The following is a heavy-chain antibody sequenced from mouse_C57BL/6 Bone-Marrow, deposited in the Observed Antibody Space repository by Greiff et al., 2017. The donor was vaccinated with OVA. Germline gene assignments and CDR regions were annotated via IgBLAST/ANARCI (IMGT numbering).Heavy chain of an antibody. D-gene: IGHD1-1*01. J-gene: IGHJ3*01. Sequence: EVQLQQSGAELVRPGASVKLSCTASGFNIKDYYMHWVKQRPEQGLEWIGRIDPEDGDTEYAPKFQGKATMTADTSSNTAYLQLSSLTSEDTAVYYCTRLTYYGSTLHFAYWGQGTLVTVSA. V-gene: IGHV14-1*01. CDR2: IDPEDGDT. CDR3: TRLTYYGSTLHFAY. CDR1: GFNIKDYY.